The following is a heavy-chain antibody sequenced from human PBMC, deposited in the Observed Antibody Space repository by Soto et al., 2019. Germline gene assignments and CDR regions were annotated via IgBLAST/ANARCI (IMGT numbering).Heavy chain of an antibody. D-gene: IGHD5-18*01. CDR1: GGTFSSYA. V-gene: IGHV1-69*13. CDR2: IIPIFGTA. CDR3: ARTPGGRGYSLMVDY. Sequence: SVKVSCKASGGTFSSYAISWVRQAPGQGLEWMGGIIPIFGTANYAQKFQGRVTITADESTSTAYMELSSLRSEDTAVYYCARTPGGRGYSLMVDYWGQGTLVTVSS. J-gene: IGHJ4*02.